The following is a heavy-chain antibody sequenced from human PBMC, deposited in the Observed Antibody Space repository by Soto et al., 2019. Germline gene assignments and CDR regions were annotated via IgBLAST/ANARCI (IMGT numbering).Heavy chain of an antibody. CDR3: ARGSWSSGWYGNFDY. CDR2: IYYSGST. CDR1: GGSISSGDYY. Sequence: SETLSLTCTVSGGSISSGDYYWSWIRQPPGKGLEWIGYIYYSGSTNYNPSLKSRVTISVDTSKNQFSLKLSSVTAADTAVYYCARGSWSSGWYGNFDYWGQGTLVTVSS. D-gene: IGHD6-19*01. V-gene: IGHV4-61*08. J-gene: IGHJ4*02.